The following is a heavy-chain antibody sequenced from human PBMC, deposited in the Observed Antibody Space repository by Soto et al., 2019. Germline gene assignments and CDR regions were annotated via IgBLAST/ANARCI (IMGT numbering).Heavy chain of an antibody. Sequence: SEPLSLTCTVSGGSISSSYWSWIRQPLGKGLEWIGYIYYSGSTNYNPSLKSRVTISVDTSKNQFSLKLSSVTAADTAVYYCARVGYSNYEGYGMDVWGQGTTVTVSS. CDR1: GGSISSSY. CDR3: ARVGYSNYEGYGMDV. V-gene: IGHV4-59*01. J-gene: IGHJ6*02. D-gene: IGHD4-4*01. CDR2: IYYSGST.